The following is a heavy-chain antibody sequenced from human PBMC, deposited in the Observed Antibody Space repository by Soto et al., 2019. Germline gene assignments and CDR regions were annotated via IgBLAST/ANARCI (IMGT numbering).Heavy chain of an antibody. D-gene: IGHD6-6*01. CDR3: ATSRYSSSSRKILYYFDY. CDR2: IIPIFGTA. V-gene: IGHV1-69*13. CDR1: GGTFSSYA. Sequence: SVKVSCKASGGTFSSYAISWVRQAPGQGLEWMGGIIPIFGTANYAQKFQGRVTITADESTSTAYMELSSLRSEDTAVYYCATSRYSSSSRKILYYFDYWGQGTLVTVSS. J-gene: IGHJ4*02.